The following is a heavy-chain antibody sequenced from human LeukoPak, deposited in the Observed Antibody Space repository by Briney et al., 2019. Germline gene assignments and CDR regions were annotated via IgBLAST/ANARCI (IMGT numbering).Heavy chain of an antibody. D-gene: IGHD2-21*02. J-gene: IGHJ4*02. CDR3: ARDATRGGDNDY. V-gene: IGHV3-7*01. Sequence: GGSLRLSCAASGFTFSSYWMSWVRQAPGKGLEWVANINEDGSHKYHADSVKGRLTISRDNAKNSLYLQMNSLRAEDTAVYYCARDATRGGDNDYWGQGTRVIVSS. CDR1: GFTFSSYW. CDR2: INEDGSHK.